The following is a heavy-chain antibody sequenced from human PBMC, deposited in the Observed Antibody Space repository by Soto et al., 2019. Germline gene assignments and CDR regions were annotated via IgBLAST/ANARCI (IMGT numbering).Heavy chain of an antibody. CDR2: ISGSGGST. V-gene: IGHV3-23*01. Sequence: PGGSLRLSCAAPGLTFSSYAMSWVRQAPGKGLEWVSAISGSGGSTYYADSVKGRFTLSRDNSKNTLYLQMNSLRVAVTAVDYCAKGSYYYYGMCVWGQWT. CDR3: AKGSYYYYGMCV. J-gene: IGHJ6*02. CDR1: GLTFSSYA.